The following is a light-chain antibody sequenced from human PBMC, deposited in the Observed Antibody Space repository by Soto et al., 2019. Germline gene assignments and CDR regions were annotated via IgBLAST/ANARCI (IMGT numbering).Light chain of an antibody. CDR1: SSNIESNT. J-gene: IGLJ3*02. CDR3: AAWDDSLLWV. CDR2: SNN. V-gene: IGLV1-44*01. Sequence: QSVLTQPPSASGTPGQRVTISCSGSSSNIESNTVNWYQQLPGTAPKLLIYSNNQRPSGVPDRFSGSKSGTSASLAISGLQSEDEADYYCAAWDDSLLWVFGGGTKLTVL.